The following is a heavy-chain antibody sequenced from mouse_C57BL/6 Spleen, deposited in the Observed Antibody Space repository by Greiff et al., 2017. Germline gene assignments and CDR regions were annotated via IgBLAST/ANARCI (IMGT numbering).Heavy chain of an antibody. V-gene: IGHV1-69*01. CDR1: GYTFTSYW. D-gene: IGHD1-1*01. Sequence: QVQLQQPGAELVMPGASVKLSCKASGYTFTSYWMHWVKQRPGQGLEWIGEIDPSDSYTNYNQKFKGKSTLTVDKSSSTAYMQLSSLTSEDSAVXYCARTTVVARGYFDVWGTGTTVTVSS. CDR3: ARTTVVARGYFDV. CDR2: IDPSDSYT. J-gene: IGHJ1*03.